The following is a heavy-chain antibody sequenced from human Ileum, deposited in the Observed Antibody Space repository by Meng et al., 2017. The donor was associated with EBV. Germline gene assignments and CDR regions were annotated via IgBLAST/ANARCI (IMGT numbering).Heavy chain of an antibody. V-gene: IGHV3-23*04. CDR2: ISGSGDNI. D-gene: IGHD1-14*01. CDR3: ARVPGGINMWFDP. Sequence: EMQGVGSGGGLGQPGGSLRLSCAASGFTSSSHTMTWVRQAPGTGLEWVSAISGSGDNIWYADSVKARFTISRDNSKNTLYLQMNSLRVEDTAVYFCARVPGGINMWFDPWGQGTLVTVSS. CDR1: GFTSSSHT. J-gene: IGHJ5*02.